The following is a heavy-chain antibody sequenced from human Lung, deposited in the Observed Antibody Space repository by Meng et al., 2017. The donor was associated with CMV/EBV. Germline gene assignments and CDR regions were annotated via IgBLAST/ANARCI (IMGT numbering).Heavy chain of an antibody. J-gene: IGHJ4*02. Sequence: GQPQQAGQGLLNPSSTPSLTFAVSGDSISSSNWWSWVRQPPGKGLEWIGEIYHSGSTNDNPSLKSRVTISVDKSKNQFSLNLSSVTAADTAVYYCARVGQWLPIDYWGQGTLVTVSS. CDR2: IYHSGST. D-gene: IGHD6-19*01. CDR1: GDSISSSNW. CDR3: ARVGQWLPIDY. V-gene: IGHV4-4*02.